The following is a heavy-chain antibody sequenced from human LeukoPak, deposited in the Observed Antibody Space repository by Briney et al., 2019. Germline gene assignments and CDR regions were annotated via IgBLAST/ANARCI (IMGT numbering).Heavy chain of an antibody. CDR3: ARDTPDFYYDYVWGSYRFDY. J-gene: IGHJ4*02. D-gene: IGHD3-16*02. Sequence: ASVKVSCKASGYTFTGYYMHWVRQAPGQGLEWMGWINPNSGGTNYAQKFQGRVTMTRDTSISTAYMELSRLRSDDTAVYYCARDTPDFYYDYVWGSYRFDYWGQGTLVTVSS. V-gene: IGHV1-2*02. CDR1: GYTFTGYY. CDR2: INPNSGGT.